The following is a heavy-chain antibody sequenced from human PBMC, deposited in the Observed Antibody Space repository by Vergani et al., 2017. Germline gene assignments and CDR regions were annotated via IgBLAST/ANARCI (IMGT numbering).Heavy chain of an antibody. D-gene: IGHD3-3*01. J-gene: IGHJ4*02. Sequence: QVQLQQWGAGLLKPSETLSLTCAVYGGSFSGYYWSWIRQPPGKGLEWIGEINHSGSTNYNPSLKSRVTISVDTSKNQFSLKLSSVTAADTAVYYCARVEGDFWSGYYRYYFDYWGQGTLVTVSS. CDR1: GGSFSGYY. V-gene: IGHV4-34*01. CDR2: INHSGST. CDR3: ARVEGDFWSGYYRYYFDY.